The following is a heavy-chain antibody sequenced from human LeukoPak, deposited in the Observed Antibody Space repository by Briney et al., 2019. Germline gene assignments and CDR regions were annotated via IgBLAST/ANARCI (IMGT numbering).Heavy chain of an antibody. V-gene: IGHV1-2*02. CDR3: ARGDCSGVSCYSVDS. J-gene: IGHJ4*02. D-gene: IGHD2-15*01. CDR1: GYIFTASY. CDR2: INPNIGGT. Sequence: ASVKVSCKASGYIFTASYIHWVRQAPRQGLEWMGWINPNIGGTGFAKKFQGRVTLTRDTSITTTYLELTGLRSDDTAVYFCARGDCSGVSCYSVDSWGQGTLVTVSS.